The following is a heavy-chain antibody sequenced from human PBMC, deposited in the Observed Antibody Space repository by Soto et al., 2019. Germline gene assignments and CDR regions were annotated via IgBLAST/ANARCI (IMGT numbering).Heavy chain of an antibody. CDR3: ATWKRTYCSSSSCRSYFYYYKDV. CDR1: GYTLTELS. V-gene: IGHV1-24*01. J-gene: IGHJ6*03. CDR2: FDPEDGQT. Sequence: ASVKVSCKVSGYTLTELSMHWVRQAPGKGLEWVGGFDPEDGQTIYAQNFQGRVTMTEDTSADTAYMELSSLRSEDTAVYYCATWKRTYCSSSSCRSYFYYYKDVWGKGTTVTVSS. D-gene: IGHD2-2*01.